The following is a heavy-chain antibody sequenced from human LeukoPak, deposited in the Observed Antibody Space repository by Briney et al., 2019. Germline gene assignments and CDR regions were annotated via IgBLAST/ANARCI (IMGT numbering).Heavy chain of an antibody. J-gene: IGHJ4*02. CDR2: IRYDGSNK. V-gene: IGHV3-30*02. CDR1: GFTFSSYG. D-gene: IGHD5-18*01. Sequence: GGSLRLSCAASGFTFSSYGMHGVRQAPGKGLEWVAFIRYDGSNKYYADSVKGRFTISRDNSKNTLYLQMNSLRAEDTAVYYCANGQRGYSYGALDYWGQGTLVTVSS. CDR3: ANGQRGYSYGALDY.